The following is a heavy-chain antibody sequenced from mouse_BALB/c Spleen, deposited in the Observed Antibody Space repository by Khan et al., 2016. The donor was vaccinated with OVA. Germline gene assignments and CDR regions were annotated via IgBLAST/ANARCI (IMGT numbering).Heavy chain of an antibody. D-gene: IGHD2-3*01. V-gene: IGHV14-3*02. J-gene: IGHJ1*01. CDR3: ARPSYDPRDFEV. CDR2: IAPANGNT. Sequence: VQLKESGAELVKPEASVKLSCTASGFNIKDTYLHWVKQRPEQGLEWIGRIAPANGNTQYDPKFQGKATLTSDTSSNTAYLQRNSLTSEDTAVYYCARPSYDPRDFEVWGAGTTVTVSS. CDR1: GFNIKDTY.